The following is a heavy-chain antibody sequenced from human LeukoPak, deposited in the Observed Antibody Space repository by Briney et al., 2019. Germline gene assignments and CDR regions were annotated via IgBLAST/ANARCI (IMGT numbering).Heavy chain of an antibody. V-gene: IGHV4-30-2*01. CDR2: IYHSGST. J-gene: IGHJ6*02. Sequence: SETLSLTCAVSGGSISSGGYSWRWIRQPPGKGLEWIGYIYHSGSTYYNPSLKSRVTISVDRSKNQFSLKLSSVTAADTAVYYCARVDMIEYYYGMDVWGQGTTVTVSS. D-gene: IGHD3-22*01. CDR3: ARVDMIEYYYGMDV. CDR1: GGSISSGGYS.